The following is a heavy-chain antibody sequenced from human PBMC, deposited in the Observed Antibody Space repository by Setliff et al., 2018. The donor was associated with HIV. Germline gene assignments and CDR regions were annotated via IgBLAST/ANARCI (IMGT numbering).Heavy chain of an antibody. CDR3: ARDKGPNLLDY. Sequence: GGSLRLSCADSGFTFSRYWMSWVRQAPGKGLEWVASINQDGGQKYYVDSVKGRFTISRDNAKNSLYLQMNSLGAEDTAVYYCARDKGPNLLDYWGQGTLVTVSS. D-gene: IGHD2-8*01. J-gene: IGHJ4*02. V-gene: IGHV3-7*01. CDR2: INQDGGQK. CDR1: GFTFSRYW.